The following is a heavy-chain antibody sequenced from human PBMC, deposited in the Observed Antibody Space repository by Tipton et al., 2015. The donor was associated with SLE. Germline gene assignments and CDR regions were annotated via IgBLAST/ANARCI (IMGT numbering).Heavy chain of an antibody. V-gene: IGHV4-61*01. CDR2: IYYSGST. J-gene: IGHJ4*02. CDR1: GGSISSGSYY. D-gene: IGHD6-6*01. Sequence: LRLSCTVSGGSISSGSYYWGWIRQPPGKGLEWIGYIYYSGSTNYNPSLKSRVTISVDTSKNQFSLKLSSVTAADTAVYYWARDAISSSSYYFDYWGQGTLVTVSS. CDR3: ARDAISSSSYYFDY.